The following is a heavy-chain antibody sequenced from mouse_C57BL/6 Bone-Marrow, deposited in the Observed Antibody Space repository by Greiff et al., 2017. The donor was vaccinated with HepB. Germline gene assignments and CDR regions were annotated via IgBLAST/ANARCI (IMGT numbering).Heavy chain of an antibody. J-gene: IGHJ2*01. CDR3: TTGGFFDY. CDR1: GFNIKDDY. CDR2: IDPENGDT. V-gene: IGHV14-4*01. Sequence: EVQVVESGAELVRPGASVKLSCTASGFNIKDDYMHWVKQRPEQGLEWIGWIDPENGDTEYASKFQGKATITADTSSNTAYLQLSSLTSEDTAVYYGTTGGFFDYWGQGTTLTVSS.